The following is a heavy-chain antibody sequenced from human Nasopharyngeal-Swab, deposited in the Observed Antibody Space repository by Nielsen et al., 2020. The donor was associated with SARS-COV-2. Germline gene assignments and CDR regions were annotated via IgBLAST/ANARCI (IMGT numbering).Heavy chain of an antibody. D-gene: IGHD3-3*01. CDR3: AGEEWLGAGYYYMDV. Sequence: SETLSLTCTVSGGSISSYYWSWIRQPPGKGLEWIGYIYYSGSTNYNPSLKSRVTVSVDTSKNQFSLKLSSVTAADTAVYYCAGEEWLGAGYYYMDVWGQGTTVTVSS. CDR2: IYYSGST. J-gene: IGHJ6*03. V-gene: IGHV4-59*08. CDR1: GGSISSYY.